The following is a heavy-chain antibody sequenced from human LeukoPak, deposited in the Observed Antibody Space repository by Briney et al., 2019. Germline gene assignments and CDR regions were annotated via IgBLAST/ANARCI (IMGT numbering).Heavy chain of an antibody. CDR3: STGYGDFDSYFDS. J-gene: IGHJ4*02. V-gene: IGHV3-43*01. D-gene: IGHD4-17*01. CDR1: GFTYGDYN. Sequence: GWSLRLSFASSGFTYGDYNIHEVRQARWKGPDGVSLIIRDGGSTTYSDAVKNRLSIITKNNSNTLHLQQNSLRTDDTALFYCSTGYGDFDSYFDSWGQGTLVTVSS. CDR2: IIRDGGST.